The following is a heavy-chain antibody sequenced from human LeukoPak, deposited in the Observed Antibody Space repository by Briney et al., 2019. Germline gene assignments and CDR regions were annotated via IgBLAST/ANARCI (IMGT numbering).Heavy chain of an antibody. Sequence: ASVTVSCKASGYTFTSYGISWVRQAPGQGLEWMGWISAYNGNTNYAQKLQGRVTMTTDTSTSTAYMELRSLRSDDTAVYYCARGSEGYYDSIGYPTWGQGTLVTVSS. J-gene: IGHJ4*02. D-gene: IGHD3-22*01. CDR3: ARGSEGYYDSIGYPT. CDR2: ISAYNGNT. CDR1: GYTFTSYG. V-gene: IGHV1-18*01.